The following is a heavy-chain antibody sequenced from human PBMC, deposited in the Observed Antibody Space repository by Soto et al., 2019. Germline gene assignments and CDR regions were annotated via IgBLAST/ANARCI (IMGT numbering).Heavy chain of an antibody. D-gene: IGHD3-3*01. CDR3: AKDVLRFLEWLAFYGMDV. J-gene: IGHJ6*02. V-gene: IGHV3-30*18. CDR2: ISYDGSNK. CDR1: GFSFSSYG. Sequence: GGSPRLSCAAAGFSFSSYGMHWVRQAPGKGLEWVAVISYDGSNKYYADSVKGRFTISRDNSKNTLYLQMNSLRAEDTAVYYCAKDVLRFLEWLAFYGMDVWGQGTTVTVSS.